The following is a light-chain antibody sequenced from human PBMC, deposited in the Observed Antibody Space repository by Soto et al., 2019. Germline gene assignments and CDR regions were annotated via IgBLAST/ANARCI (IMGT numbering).Light chain of an antibody. CDR2: DAS. Sequence: EIVMTQSPATLSVSPGERATLSCRASLSVSSSYLAWYQQKPGQAPRLLIYDASNRATGIPARFSGSGSRTDFTLTISSLQPEDFATYYCQQSYSTPPTFGQGTKVDIK. CDR1: LSVSSSY. J-gene: IGKJ1*01. V-gene: IGKV3D-20*02. CDR3: QQSYSTPPT.